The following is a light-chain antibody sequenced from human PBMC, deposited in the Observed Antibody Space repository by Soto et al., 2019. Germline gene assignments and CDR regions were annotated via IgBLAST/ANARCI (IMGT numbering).Light chain of an antibody. V-gene: IGLV1-44*01. CDR1: SSNIGSNA. CDR3: AAWGDSLNTWV. Sequence: QPLLTQPPSASGTPGQRVTISCSGSSSNIGSNAVSWYQHFPGTAPKVLIYSDDQRPSGVPDRFSGSKSGTSASLAISGLQAEDEADYFCAAWGDSLNTWVFGGGTKLTVL. J-gene: IGLJ3*02. CDR2: SDD.